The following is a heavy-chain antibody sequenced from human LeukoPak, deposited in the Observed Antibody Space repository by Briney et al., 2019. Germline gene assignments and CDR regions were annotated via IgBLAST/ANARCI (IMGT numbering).Heavy chain of an antibody. Sequence: PGGSLRLSCAASGFSFSTYAMSWVRQAPGKGLEWVSGVNGNGGSTSYADSVKGRFTISRDNSKNTLYLQMDSLRAEDTAVYYCARDRAWNYFDYWGQGTLVTVSS. J-gene: IGHJ4*02. V-gene: IGHV3-23*01. CDR2: VNGNGGST. CDR3: ARDRAWNYFDY. D-gene: IGHD3-3*01. CDR1: GFSFSTYA.